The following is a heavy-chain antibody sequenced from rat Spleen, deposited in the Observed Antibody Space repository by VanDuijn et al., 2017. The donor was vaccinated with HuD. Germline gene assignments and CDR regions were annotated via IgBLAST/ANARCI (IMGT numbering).Heavy chain of an antibody. CDR2: IWGDGST. CDR1: GLSLTSNS. V-gene: IGHV2-47*01. Sequence: QVQLKESGPGLVQPSQTLSLTCTVSGLSLTSNSVSWIRQPPGKGLEWMGGIWGDGSTDYNSTLKSRLSISRDTSKSQVFLKMNSLQTDDTAIYFCTRSNWELPYWYFDFWGLGTMVTVSS. CDR3: TRSNWELPYWYFDF. J-gene: IGHJ1*01. D-gene: IGHD5-1*01.